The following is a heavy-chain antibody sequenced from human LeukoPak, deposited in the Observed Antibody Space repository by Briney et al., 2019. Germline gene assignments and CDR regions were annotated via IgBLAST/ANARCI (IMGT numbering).Heavy chain of an antibody. CDR1: GGSISSYY. J-gene: IGHJ6*02. D-gene: IGHD4-11*01. CDR3: ARQDSNYNHYGMDV. V-gene: IGHV4-59*08. CDR2: IYYSGST. Sequence: PSETLSLTCTVSGGSISSYYRSWIRQPPGKGLEWIGYIYYSGSTNYNPSLKSRVTISVDTSKNRFSLKLSSVTAADTAVYYCARQDSNYNHYGMDVWGQGTTVTVSS.